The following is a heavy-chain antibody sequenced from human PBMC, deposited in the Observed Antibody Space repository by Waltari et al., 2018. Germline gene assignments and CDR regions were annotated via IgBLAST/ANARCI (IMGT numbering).Heavy chain of an antibody. CDR3: VISTRFDP. CDR2: ISYDGSDL. D-gene: IGHD1-1*01. J-gene: IGHJ5*02. Sequence: VQVVESGGGVVQPGRSLRLSCVGSGYNFSRVGIHWVRQTPVKGLEWIALISYDGSDLYYADSVKGRFTISRDISQNIVYLQMNSLRTEDTAIYYCVISTRFDPWGQGTLVTVSS. V-gene: IGHV3-30*03. CDR1: GYNFSRVG.